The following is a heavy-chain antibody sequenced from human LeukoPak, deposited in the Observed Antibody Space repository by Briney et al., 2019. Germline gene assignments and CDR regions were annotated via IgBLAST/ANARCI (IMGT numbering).Heavy chain of an antibody. V-gene: IGHV1-69*04. CDR1: GGTFSSYA. CDR2: IIPIPGIA. Sequence: SVKVSCKASGGTFSSYAISWVRQAPGQGLEWMGRIIPIPGIANYAQKFQGRVTITADKSTSTAYMELSSLRSEDTAVYYCARLTPIPSIEAAGLEPFDYWGQGTLVTVSS. J-gene: IGHJ4*02. D-gene: IGHD6-13*01. CDR3: ARLTPIPSIEAAGLEPFDY.